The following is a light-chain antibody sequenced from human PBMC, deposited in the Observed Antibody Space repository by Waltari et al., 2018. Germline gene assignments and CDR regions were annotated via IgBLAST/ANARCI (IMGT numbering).Light chain of an antibody. V-gene: IGLV7-43*01. CDR3: LLLSGRFWV. CDR1: TGAFTSGYY. Sequence: QTVVTQEPSLTVSPGGTVPLTCASNTGAFTSGYYPNWFQQRPGQTPRPLSYSTTNRHSWTPARFSGSLLGDKAALTLSGVQPEDEADYYCLLLSGRFWVFGGGTKLTVL. CDR2: STT. J-gene: IGLJ3*02.